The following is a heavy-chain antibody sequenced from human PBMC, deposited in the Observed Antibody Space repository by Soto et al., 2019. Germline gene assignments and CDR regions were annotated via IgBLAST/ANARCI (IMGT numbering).Heavy chain of an antibody. CDR3: ARGGALSTSLYWGDGLDS. Sequence: QVQLEQSGSEVKKSGSSVKVSCKASGYSFSSHAITWVRQAPGQGLEWMGGIIPVFGTPSYAQKFQGRVTTSADKSTNTSYLELRSLRSEDTAVYYCARGGALSTSLYWGDGLDSWGQGTQVTVSS. V-gene: IGHV1-69*06. D-gene: IGHD2-15*01. CDR1: GYSFSSHA. J-gene: IGHJ4*02. CDR2: IIPVFGTP.